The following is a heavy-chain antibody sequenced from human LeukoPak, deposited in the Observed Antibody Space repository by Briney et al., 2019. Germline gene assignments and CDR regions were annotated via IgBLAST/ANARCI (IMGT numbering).Heavy chain of an antibody. D-gene: IGHD5-18*01. Sequence: PGGSLRLSCAVSGFTVSNNYMSWVRQAPGKGLEWVSVIYSGGSTYYADSVKGRFTISRDNSKNTLYLQMNSLRAEDTAIYYCARASGYSYGYYFDYWGQGTLLTVSS. V-gene: IGHV3-53*01. J-gene: IGHJ4*02. CDR1: GFTVSNNY. CDR2: IYSGGST. CDR3: ARASGYSYGYYFDY.